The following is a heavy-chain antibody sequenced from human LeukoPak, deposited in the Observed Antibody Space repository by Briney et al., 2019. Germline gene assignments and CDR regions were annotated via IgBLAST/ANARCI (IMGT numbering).Heavy chain of an antibody. Sequence: SETLSLTCTVSGGSISSYYWSWIRQPPGKGLEWIGYIYYSGSTSYNPSLKSRVTISVDTSKNQFSLKLSSVTAADTAVYYCARGYSGYDGYDYWGQGTLVTVSS. CDR3: ARGYSGYDGYDY. CDR2: IYYSGST. D-gene: IGHD5-12*01. V-gene: IGHV4-59*12. CDR1: GGSISSYY. J-gene: IGHJ4*02.